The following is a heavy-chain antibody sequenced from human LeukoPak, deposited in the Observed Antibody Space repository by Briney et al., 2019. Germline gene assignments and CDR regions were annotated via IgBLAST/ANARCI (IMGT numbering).Heavy chain of an antibody. CDR3: AKGLERESRLDS. CDR2: IRNSDGST. CDR1: GLTFNTYI. J-gene: IGHJ4*02. Sequence: PGGSLRLSCAASGLTFNTYIMNWVRQAPGKGLEWVSGIRNSDGSTYYADSVKGRFTISRDSSKDTLHLQMNSLRAEDTALYYCAKGLERESRLDSWGQGTLVTVSS. D-gene: IGHD1-1*01. V-gene: IGHV3-23*01.